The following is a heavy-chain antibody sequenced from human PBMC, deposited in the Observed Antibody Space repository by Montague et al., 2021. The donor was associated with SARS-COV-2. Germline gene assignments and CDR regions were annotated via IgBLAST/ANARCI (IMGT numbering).Heavy chain of an antibody. V-gene: IGHV3-7*01. Sequence: SLRFSCAASGFTIRNYWMSWVRQAPGKGLEWVANIHQDGGAKDYVDSVKGRFTISRDNAKSRLYLEMNSLRVEDSAIYYCARNELWGQGTLVTVSS. CDR1: GFTIRNYW. CDR3: ARNEL. J-gene: IGHJ4*02. CDR2: IHQDGGAK.